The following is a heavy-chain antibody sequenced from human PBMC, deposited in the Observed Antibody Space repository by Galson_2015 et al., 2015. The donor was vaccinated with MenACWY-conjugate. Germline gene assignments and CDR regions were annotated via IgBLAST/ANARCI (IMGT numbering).Heavy chain of an antibody. Sequence: SLRLSCAASGFTSSHYGMHWVRQAPGKGLEWVTAISYDGNNKYYADSVKGRFTISRDNSKNTVSLQMNGLTTEDTAVYFCARVLSSGWTRQFDYWGQGTLVAVSS. J-gene: IGHJ4*02. CDR2: ISYDGNNK. CDR1: GFTSSHYG. V-gene: IGHV3-30*03. CDR3: ARVLSSGWTRQFDY. D-gene: IGHD6-19*01.